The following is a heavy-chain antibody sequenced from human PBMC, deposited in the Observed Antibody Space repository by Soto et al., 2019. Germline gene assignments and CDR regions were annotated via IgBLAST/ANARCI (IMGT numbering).Heavy chain of an antibody. D-gene: IGHD3-16*02. V-gene: IGHV4-59*08. J-gene: IGHJ3*02. CDR1: CGSISGHY. CDR2: IYYSGST. Sequence: PSQTQPLTWTVACGSISGHYCRWILQPPEKGRGWIGYIYYSGSTNYNPSLKSRVTISVDTSKNQFSLKLSSVTAADTAVYYCARIMITFGGVIVIPDAFDIWGQPIMVTVSS. CDR3: ARIMITFGGVIVIPDAFDI.